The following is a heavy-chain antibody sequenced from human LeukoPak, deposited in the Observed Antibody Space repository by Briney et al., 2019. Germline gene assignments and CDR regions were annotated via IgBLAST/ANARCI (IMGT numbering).Heavy chain of an antibody. J-gene: IGHJ4*02. Sequence: GGSLRLSCAASGFTFSTYWMSWVRQAPGKGLEWVAVSYSSGSRHYAESVKGRFTISRDNSKNTLDLQMNSLRVEDTALYYCARVWELSFDHGGQGTLVTVSS. D-gene: IGHD1-26*01. CDR1: GFTFSTYW. CDR3: ARVWELSFDH. CDR2: SYSSGSR. V-gene: IGHV3-53*01.